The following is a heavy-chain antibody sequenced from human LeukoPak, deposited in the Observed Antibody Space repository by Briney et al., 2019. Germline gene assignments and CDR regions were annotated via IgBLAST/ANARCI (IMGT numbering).Heavy chain of an antibody. D-gene: IGHD3-22*01. V-gene: IGHV4-38-2*02. Sequence: PSETLSLTCTVSGYSISIGYYWGWIRPPPGKGLEWIGSIYHSGDTYYSLSLKSRVTISVDTSKNQFSLKLSSVTAADTAVYYCARDPYDTHAFDIWGQGTMVTVSS. CDR2: IYHSGDT. CDR3: ARDPYDTHAFDI. J-gene: IGHJ3*02. CDR1: GYSISIGYY.